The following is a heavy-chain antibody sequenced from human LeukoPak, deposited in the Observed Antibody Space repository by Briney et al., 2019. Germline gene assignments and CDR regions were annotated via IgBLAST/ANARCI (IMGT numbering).Heavy chain of an antibody. CDR2: ISPYNGNT. Sequence: GASVKVSCKASGYTFTSYGLSWVRQAPGQGLDWMGWISPYNGNTKYAQHLQGRVTMTTDTSTSTAYMELRSLRSDDTAVYYCAKGVRRLLSDAASGCWGQGTLVTVSS. V-gene: IGHV1-18*04. J-gene: IGHJ4*02. CDR3: AKGVRRLLSDAASGC. CDR1: GYTFTSYG. D-gene: IGHD3-3*01.